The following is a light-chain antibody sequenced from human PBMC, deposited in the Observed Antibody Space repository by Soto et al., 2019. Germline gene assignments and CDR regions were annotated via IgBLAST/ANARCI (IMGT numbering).Light chain of an antibody. V-gene: IGKV1-39*01. CDR1: QSISNY. CDR3: QQSNSTPPIT. J-gene: IGKJ5*01. CDR2: AAS. Sequence: DIQMTQSPSSLSASVGDRATITCRASQSISNYLNWYQQKPGKAPKLLIYAASNLQTGVPARFSGSGSGTDFTLTISSLQPEDFATYYCQQSNSTPPITFGQGTRLEIK.